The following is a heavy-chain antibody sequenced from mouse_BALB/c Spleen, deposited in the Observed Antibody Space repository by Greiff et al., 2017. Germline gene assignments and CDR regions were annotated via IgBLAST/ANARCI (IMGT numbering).Heavy chain of an antibody. CDR3: AREARGSWFAY. V-gene: IGHV1S56*01. CDR1: GYTFTSYY. J-gene: IGHJ3*01. Sequence: VKLMESGPELVKPGASVRISCKASGYTFTSYYIHWVKQRPGQGLEWIGWIYPGNVNTKYNEKFKGKATLTVDTSSSTAYMQLSSLTSEDTAVYFCAREARGSWFAYWGQGTLVTVSA. CDR2: IYPGNVNT.